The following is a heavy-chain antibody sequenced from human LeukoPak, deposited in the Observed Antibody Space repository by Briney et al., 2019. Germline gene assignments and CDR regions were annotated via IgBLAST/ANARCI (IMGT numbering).Heavy chain of an antibody. J-gene: IGHJ6*03. CDR1: GYTFTGYY. CDR3: ARESSTLNYYYYYYMDV. CDR2: INPNSGGT. V-gene: IGHV1-2*02. Sequence: ASVKVSCKASGYTFTGYYMHWVRQAPGQGLEWMGWINPNSGGTNYAQKFQGRVTMTRDTSISTAYMELSRLRSDDTAVYYCARESSTLNYYYYYYMDVWGKGTTVTVSS. D-gene: IGHD2-2*01.